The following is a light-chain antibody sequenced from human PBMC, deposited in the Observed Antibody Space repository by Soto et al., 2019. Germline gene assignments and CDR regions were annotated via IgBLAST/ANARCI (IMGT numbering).Light chain of an antibody. J-gene: IGLJ1*01. Sequence: QSALTQPRSVSGSPGQSVTISCTGTSSDVGGYNYVSWYQQHPGKAPKLMIYDVSKRPSGVPDRFSGSKSGNTASLTISGLQAEDEADYYCCSYAGSYPFGNYVFGTGTKLTVL. CDR1: SSDVGGYNY. V-gene: IGLV2-11*01. CDR3: CSYAGSYPFGNYV. CDR2: DVS.